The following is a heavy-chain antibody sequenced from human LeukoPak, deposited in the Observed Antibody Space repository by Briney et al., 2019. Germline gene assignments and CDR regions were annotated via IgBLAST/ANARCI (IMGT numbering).Heavy chain of an antibody. CDR2: TYSTETA. CDR1: GFTVSGTY. V-gene: IGHV3-53*01. Sequence: PGGSLRLSCAASGFTVSGTYLHWVRQAPGKGLEWVSGTYSTETAYYADSVRGRFTISRDNSKNTVSLEMNNLGAEDTAVYYCARGIFDRSACSHDAFDVWGRGTLVTVSS. J-gene: IGHJ3*01. CDR3: ARGIFDRSACSHDAFDV. D-gene: IGHD3-22*01.